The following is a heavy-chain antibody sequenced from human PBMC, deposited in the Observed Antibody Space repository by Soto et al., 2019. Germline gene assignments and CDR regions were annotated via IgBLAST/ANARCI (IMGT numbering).Heavy chain of an antibody. CDR2: ISYDGSNK. Sequence: PGGFLRLSCAASGFTFSSYGMHWVRQAPGKGLEWVAVISYDGSNKYYADSVKGRFTISRDNSKNTLYLQMNSLRAEDTAVYYCVLGNYYYYGMDVWGQGTTVTVSS. J-gene: IGHJ6*02. CDR1: GFTFSSYG. D-gene: IGHD2-8*02. V-gene: IGHV3-30*03. CDR3: VLGNYYYYGMDV.